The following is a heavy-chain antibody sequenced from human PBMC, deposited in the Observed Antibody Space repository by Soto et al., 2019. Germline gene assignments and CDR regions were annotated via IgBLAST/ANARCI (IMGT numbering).Heavy chain of an antibody. Sequence: QVQLQESGPGLVKPSETLSLTCSVSGGSIRTYYWSWIRQSPGKTMEWIGNTYYGGSTNYNPSLESRATISVDMSKNQFSLKLTSVTAADTAVYSCARSGRYYGSGSYPPFDDWGQGILVTVSS. CDR3: ARSGRYYGSGSYPPFDD. J-gene: IGHJ4*02. CDR1: GGSIRTYY. V-gene: IGHV4-59*01. CDR2: TYYGGST. D-gene: IGHD3-10*01.